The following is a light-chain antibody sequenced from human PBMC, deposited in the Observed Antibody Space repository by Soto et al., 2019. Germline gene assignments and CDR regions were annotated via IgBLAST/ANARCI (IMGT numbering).Light chain of an antibody. Sequence: QSALTQPPSVSGSPGQSVTISCTGTSNDVGTYNRVSWYQQPPGTAPKLMIYGVSNRPSGVPDRFSGSKSGNTASLTISGHQAEDEADYYCSSYTSSSTYVFGTGTKVTVL. CDR1: SNDVGTYNR. J-gene: IGLJ1*01. V-gene: IGLV2-18*02. CDR3: SSYTSSSTYV. CDR2: GVS.